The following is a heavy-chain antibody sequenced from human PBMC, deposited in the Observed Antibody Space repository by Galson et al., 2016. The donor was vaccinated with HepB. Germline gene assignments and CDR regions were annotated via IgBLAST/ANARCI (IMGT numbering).Heavy chain of an antibody. J-gene: IGHJ6*02. Sequence: SLRLSCAASGFTFSNYWMSWVRQAPGKGLEWVANISQDGSEKYSVDSVKGRFTTSRDNGKNSLYLQMSSLRVEDAGVYYCARRLDTQRRIAGWGWGMDVWGQGTTVTVS. CDR1: GFTFSNYW. V-gene: IGHV3-7*01. D-gene: IGHD6-19*01. CDR3: ARRLDTQRRIAGWGWGMDV. CDR2: ISQDGSEK.